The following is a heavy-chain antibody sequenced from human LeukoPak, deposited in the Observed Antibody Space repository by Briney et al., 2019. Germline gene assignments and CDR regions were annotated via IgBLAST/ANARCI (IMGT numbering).Heavy chain of an antibody. J-gene: IGHJ4*02. CDR1: GGSISTYY. CDR2: IYFTGRT. V-gene: IGHV4-59*01. CDR3: ARGGYDSDFDY. D-gene: IGHD3-3*01. Sequence: PSETLSLTSTVPGGSISTYYWSWIRLPPGKGLEWIAYIYFTGRTQYNPSLKNRVTLSVDTSKNQFSLRLSSVTPADTAVYYCARGGYDSDFDYWGQGTLVTVSS.